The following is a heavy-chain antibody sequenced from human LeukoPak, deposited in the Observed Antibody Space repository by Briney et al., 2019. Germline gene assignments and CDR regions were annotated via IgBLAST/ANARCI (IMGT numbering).Heavy chain of an antibody. CDR1: GGSISSYY. Sequence: PSETLSLTCTVSGGSISSYYWSWIRQPPGKGLEWIGYIYYSGSTNYNPSLKSRVTISVDTSKNQFSLKLSSVTAADTAVYYCASGLTYYGSGSSWFDPWGQGTLVTVSS. CDR3: ASGLTYYGSGSSWFDP. J-gene: IGHJ5*02. V-gene: IGHV4-59*01. D-gene: IGHD3-10*01. CDR2: IYYSGST.